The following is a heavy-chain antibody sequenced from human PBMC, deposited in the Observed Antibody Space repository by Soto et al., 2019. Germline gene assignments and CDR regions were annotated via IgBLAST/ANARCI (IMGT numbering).Heavy chain of an antibody. CDR1: GFTLSSYA. V-gene: IGHV3-23*01. D-gene: IGHD3-3*01. CDR2: ISGSGDFT. CDR3: ARGPTIFGVGVDAFEI. Sequence: EVQMLESGGGLVQPGGSLRLSCAASGFTLSSYALSWVRQAPGKGLEWVSGISGSGDFTFDADSVRGRFTISRENSMNTPYLQMNSLRVEDTAVYYCARGPTIFGVGVDAFEIWGQGTMATVSS. J-gene: IGHJ3*02.